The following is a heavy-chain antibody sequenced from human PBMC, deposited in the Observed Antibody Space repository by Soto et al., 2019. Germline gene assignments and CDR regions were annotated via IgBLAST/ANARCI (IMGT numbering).Heavy chain of an antibody. D-gene: IGHD6-19*01. CDR3: ATRAQWLESFLSDY. J-gene: IGHJ4*02. CDR2: IIPILGIA. CDR1: GGTFSSYT. V-gene: IGHV1-69*02. Sequence: ASVKVSCKASGGTFSSYTISWVRQAPGQGLEWMGRIIPILGIANYAQKFQGRVTITADKSTSTAYMELSSLRSEDTAVYYCATRAQWLESFLSDYWGQGTLVTVSS.